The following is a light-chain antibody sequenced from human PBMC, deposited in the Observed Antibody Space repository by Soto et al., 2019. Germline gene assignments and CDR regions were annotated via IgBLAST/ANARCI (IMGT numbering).Light chain of an antibody. J-gene: IGKJ1*01. V-gene: IGKV3-20*01. CDR1: HSVGSSH. CDR3: QQYVGWT. CDR2: GAS. Sequence: EIVLTQSPGTLSLSPGERATLSCRASHSVGSSHLAWYQQKPGQAPRLLIYGASSRATGVPDRFSGSGYGTDFTLTISRLEPEDSAVYYCQQYVGWTFGQGTKVEIK.